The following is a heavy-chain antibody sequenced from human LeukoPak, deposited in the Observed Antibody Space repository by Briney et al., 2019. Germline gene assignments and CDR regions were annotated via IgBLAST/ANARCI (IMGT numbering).Heavy chain of an antibody. CDR3: ARGHLVVVPAAPFDP. D-gene: IGHD2-2*01. CDR2: INPNSGGT. Sequence: ASVKVSCKASGYTFTGYYMHWVRQAPGQGLEWTGWINPNSGGTNYAQKFQGRVTMTRDTSISTAYMELSRLRSDDTAVYYCARGHLVVVPAAPFDPWGQGTLVTVSS. V-gene: IGHV1-2*02. J-gene: IGHJ5*02. CDR1: GYTFTGYY.